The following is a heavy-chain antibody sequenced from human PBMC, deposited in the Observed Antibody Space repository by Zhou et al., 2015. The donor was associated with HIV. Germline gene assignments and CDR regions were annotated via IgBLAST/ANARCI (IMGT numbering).Heavy chain of an antibody. D-gene: IGHD1-1*01. V-gene: IGHV3-73*01. CDR1: GFTFSGSA. CDR2: IRSQANSYAT. CDR3: ARDWGDWN. Sequence: EVQLVESGGGLVQPGGSLRLSCAASGFTFSGSAMHWVRQASGKGLEWLGRIRSQANSYATAYAASVKGRFTISRDDSKNTAYLQMNSLKTEDTAVYYCARDWGDWNWGQGTLVTVSS. J-gene: IGHJ4*02.